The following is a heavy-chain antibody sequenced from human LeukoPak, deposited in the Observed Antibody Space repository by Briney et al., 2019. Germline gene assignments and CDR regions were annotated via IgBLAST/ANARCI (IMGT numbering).Heavy chain of an antibody. J-gene: IGHJ6*03. CDR1: GFTFDDYG. Sequence: GGSLRLSCAASGFTFDDYGMSWVRQAPGKGREWVAGINWNGGSTGYADSVKGRFTISRDNAKNSLYLQMNSLRAEDTALYYCARAADQWGYYYYYMDVWGKGTTVTVSS. V-gene: IGHV3-20*04. CDR3: ARAADQWGYYYYYMDV. D-gene: IGHD1-26*01. CDR2: INWNGGST.